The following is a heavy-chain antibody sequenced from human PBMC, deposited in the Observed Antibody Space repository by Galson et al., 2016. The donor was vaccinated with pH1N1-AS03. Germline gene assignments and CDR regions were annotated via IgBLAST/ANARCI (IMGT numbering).Heavy chain of an antibody. CDR1: GYSFTRYA. D-gene: IGHD3-22*01. CDR2: ISTHNGDT. Sequence: SVKVSCKASGYSFTRYAVHWVRQAPGQGLQWMGWISTHNGDTNYAQNFHGRVTLTTDTSTSTVYLELRSLQSDDTAVYYCAREGFRRRLLLPGAFDVWGQGTMLTVSS. J-gene: IGHJ3*01. V-gene: IGHV1-18*01. CDR3: AREGFRRRLLLPGAFDV.